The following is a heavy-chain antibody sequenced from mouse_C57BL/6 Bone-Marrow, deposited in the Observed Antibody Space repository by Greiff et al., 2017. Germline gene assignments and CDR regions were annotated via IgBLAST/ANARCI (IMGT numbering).Heavy chain of an antibody. V-gene: IGHV1-19*01. CDR1: GYTFTDYY. J-gene: IGHJ3*01. CDR2: INPYNGGT. D-gene: IGHD1-1*01. Sequence: EVQLQESGPVLVKPGASVKMSCKASGYTFTDYYMNWVKQSHGKSLEWIGVINPYNGGTSYNQKFKGKATLTVDKSSSTAYMVLNSLTSEDSAVYYCDYGSSYGWFAYWGQGTLVTVSA. CDR3: DYGSSYGWFAY.